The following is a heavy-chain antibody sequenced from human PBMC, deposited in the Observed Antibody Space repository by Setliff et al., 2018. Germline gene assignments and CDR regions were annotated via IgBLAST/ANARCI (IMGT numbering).Heavy chain of an antibody. V-gene: IGHV4-61*09. CDR1: GASITSGGFY. CDR3: ARSPSSGAYWNPRPFYSDY. Sequence: SETLSLTCSVSGASITSGGFYWTWIRQPAGEGLEWIGHISPSGSTTYNPSVKSRVTISLDTSKNHFSLKLDSVTAADTALYYCARSPSSGAYWNPRPFYSDYWARGTLVTVSS. J-gene: IGHJ4*02. CDR2: ISPSGST. D-gene: IGHD1-26*01.